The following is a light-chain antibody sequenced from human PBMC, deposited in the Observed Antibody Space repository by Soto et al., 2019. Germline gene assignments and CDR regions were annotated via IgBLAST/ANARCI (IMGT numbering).Light chain of an antibody. CDR1: QSVITY. Sequence: DIHMTQSPSSLSASVGHIFTITCRASQSVITYLNWYRQKPGKAPKLLIYTASSLESGVPTRFSGSGYGTDLTITISSLQNEDFAIYQCQQSYSNTLTFGGGTKVDIK. CDR2: TAS. CDR3: QQSYSNTLT. V-gene: IGKV1-39*01. J-gene: IGKJ4*01.